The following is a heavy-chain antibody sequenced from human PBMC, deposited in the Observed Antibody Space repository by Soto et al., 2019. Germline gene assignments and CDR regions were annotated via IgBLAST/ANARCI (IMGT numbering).Heavy chain of an antibody. V-gene: IGHV5-51*01. D-gene: IGHD6-6*01. CDR2: IYPGDSDT. Sequence: PGESLKISCKGSGYSFTSYWIGWVRQMPGKGLEWMGIIYPGDSDTRYSPSFQGQVTISADKSISTAYLQWSSLKASDTAMYYCATMPDSSSYAFEIWGQGTMVTVSS. CDR3: ATMPDSSSYAFEI. CDR1: GYSFTSYW. J-gene: IGHJ3*02.